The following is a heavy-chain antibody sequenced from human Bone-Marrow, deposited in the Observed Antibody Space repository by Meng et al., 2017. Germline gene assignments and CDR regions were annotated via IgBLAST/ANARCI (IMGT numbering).Heavy chain of an antibody. J-gene: IGHJ3*02. Sequence: GESLKISCKGSGHSFTSYWIGWVRQMPGKGLEWMGIIYPGDSDTRYSPSFQGQVTISADKSISTAYLQWSSLKASDTAMYYCARPQGYSSSWGISAFDIWGQGTMVTVSS. V-gene: IGHV5-51*01. CDR1: GHSFTSYW. CDR3: ARPQGYSSSWGISAFDI. CDR2: IYPGDSDT. D-gene: IGHD6-13*01.